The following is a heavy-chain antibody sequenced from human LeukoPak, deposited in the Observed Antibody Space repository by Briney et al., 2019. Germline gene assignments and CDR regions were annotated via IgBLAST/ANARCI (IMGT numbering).Heavy chain of an antibody. J-gene: IGHJ5*02. CDR3: ARGLGSSGWRRNWFDP. CDR1: GGSISSYY. Sequence: SETLSLTCTVSGGSISSYYWSWIRQPPGKGLEWIGEINHSGSTNYNPSLKSRVTISVDTSKNQFSLKLSSVTAADTAVYYCARGLGSSGWRRNWFDPWGQGTLVTVSS. CDR2: INHSGST. D-gene: IGHD6-19*01. V-gene: IGHV4-34*01.